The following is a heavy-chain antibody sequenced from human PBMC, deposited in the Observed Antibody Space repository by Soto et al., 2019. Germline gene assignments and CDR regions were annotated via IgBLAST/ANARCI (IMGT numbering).Heavy chain of an antibody. J-gene: IGHJ4*02. V-gene: IGHV3-33*01. CDR1: GFTFSSYG. CDR3: ARVKGGVQLWLPNDY. D-gene: IGHD5-18*01. CDR2: IWYDGSNK. Sequence: QVQLVESGGGVVQPGRSLRLSCAASGFTFSSYGMHWVRQAPGKGLEWVAVIWYDGSNKYYADSVKGRFTISRDNSKNTLYLQMNSLRAEDTAVYYCARVKGGVQLWLPNDYWGQGTLVTVSS.